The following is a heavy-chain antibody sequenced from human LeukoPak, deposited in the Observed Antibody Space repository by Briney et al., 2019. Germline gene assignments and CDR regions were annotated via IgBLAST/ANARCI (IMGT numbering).Heavy chain of an antibody. CDR1: DGSITSSSYY. CDR3: ARQLFRQWPEYFQH. CDR2: IYYSGRP. J-gene: IGHJ1*01. V-gene: IGHV4-39*01. D-gene: IGHD6-19*01. Sequence: SGTLSFTCTVPDGSITSSSYYWGWIRQPPGKGLGWIGSIYYSGRPYYNPSLKSRLTISVDTSKNQFSLKLSSVTAADTAVYYCARQLFRQWPEYFQHWGQGTLVTVSS.